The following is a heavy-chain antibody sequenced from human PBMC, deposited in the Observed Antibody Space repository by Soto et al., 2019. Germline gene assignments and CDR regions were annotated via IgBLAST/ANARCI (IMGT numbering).Heavy chain of an antibody. J-gene: IGHJ6*02. CDR1: GFTFSSYG. CDR3: AKDMGGGDCYYYYGMDV. Sequence: QVQLVESGGGVVQPGRSLRLSCAASGFTFSSYGMHWVRQAPGKGLEWVAGISYDGSNKYYADTVKGRFTITRDNSKNTLYLQMHSLRAEDTAVYYCAKDMGGGDCYYYYGMDVWGQGTTVTVSS. D-gene: IGHD3-16*01. V-gene: IGHV3-30*18. CDR2: ISYDGSNK.